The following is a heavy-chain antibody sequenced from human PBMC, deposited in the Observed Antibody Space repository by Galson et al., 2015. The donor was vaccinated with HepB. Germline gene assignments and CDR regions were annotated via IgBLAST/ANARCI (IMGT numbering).Heavy chain of an antibody. Sequence: SVKVSCKASGYTFTSYYMHWVRQAPGQGLEWMGIINPSGGSTSYAQKLQGRVTMTRDTSTSTVYMELSSLRSEDTAVYYCAREGRQWLVREPFDYWGQGTLVTVSS. J-gene: IGHJ4*02. CDR3: AREGRQWLVREPFDY. V-gene: IGHV1-46*04. D-gene: IGHD6-19*01. CDR2: INPSGGST. CDR1: GYTFTSYY.